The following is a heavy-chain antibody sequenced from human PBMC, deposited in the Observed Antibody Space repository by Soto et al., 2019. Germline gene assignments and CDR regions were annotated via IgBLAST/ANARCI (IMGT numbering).Heavy chain of an antibody. CDR2: VIPTVGAT. CDR3: ARGRRGPAAVDH. Sequence: QVQLVQSGAEVKKPGSSVKVSCKASGGTFSNYSISWVRQAPGPGLEWMGGVIPTVGATNYARKFEGRVTITTAESTTTAYMELNSLRADDTAVYYCARGRRGPAAVDHWGQRTLVTVSS. D-gene: IGHD2-15*01. J-gene: IGHJ5*02. CDR1: GGTFSNYS. V-gene: IGHV1-69*16.